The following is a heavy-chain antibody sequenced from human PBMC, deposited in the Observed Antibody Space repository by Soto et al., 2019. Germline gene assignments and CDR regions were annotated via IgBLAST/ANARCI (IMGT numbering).Heavy chain of an antibody. CDR2: ISGSGGST. D-gene: IGHD5-12*01. J-gene: IGHJ6*02. CDR3: AKDQSLYIVATINWYYYGMDV. Sequence: PGGSLRLSCAASGFTFSSYAMSWVRQAPGKGLEWVSAISGSGGSTYYADSVKGRFTISRDNSKNTLYLQMNSLRAEDTAVYYCAKDQSLYIVATINWYYYGMDVWGQGTTVTVSS. CDR1: GFTFSSYA. V-gene: IGHV3-23*01.